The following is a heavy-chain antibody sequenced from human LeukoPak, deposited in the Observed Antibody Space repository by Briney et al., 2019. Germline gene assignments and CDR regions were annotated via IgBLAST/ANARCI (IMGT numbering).Heavy chain of an antibody. CDR2: IKQDGSEK. Sequence: GGSLRLSCAASGFTFNTYSMSWVRQAPGKGLEWVANIKQDGSEKYYVDSVKGRFTISRDNAKNSLYLQMNSLRAEDTAVHYCARDFTHYDSSGYSSYYFDYWGQGTLVTVSS. J-gene: IGHJ4*02. V-gene: IGHV3-7*01. D-gene: IGHD3-22*01. CDR3: ARDFTHYDSSGYSSYYFDY. CDR1: GFTFNTYS.